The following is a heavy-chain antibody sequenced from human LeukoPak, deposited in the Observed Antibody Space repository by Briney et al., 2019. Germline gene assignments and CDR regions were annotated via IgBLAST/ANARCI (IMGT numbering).Heavy chain of an antibody. Sequence: PGGSLRLSCAASGFTFSSYWMSWVRQAPGKGLEWVANIKQDGSEKYYVDSVKGRSTISRDNAKNSLYLQMNSLRAEDTAVYYCARTDDSSGYYYLFDYGGQGTLVTVSS. CDR2: IKQDGSEK. D-gene: IGHD3-22*01. CDR1: GFTFSSYW. J-gene: IGHJ4*02. CDR3: ARTDDSSGYYYLFDY. V-gene: IGHV3-7*01.